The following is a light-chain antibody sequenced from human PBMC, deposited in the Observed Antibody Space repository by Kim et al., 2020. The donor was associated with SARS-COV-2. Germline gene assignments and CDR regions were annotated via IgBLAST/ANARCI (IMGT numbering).Light chain of an antibody. J-gene: IGLJ3*02. V-gene: IGLV1-44*01. Sequence: QSVLTQAPSASGTPGQRVSISCSGSSSNIGSYPVNWYQRFPGTAPKFLIYSNNQRPSGVPDRFSGSKSGTSASLAISGLQSEDEADYYCAAWDDSLNGPVFGGGTQLTVL. CDR2: SNN. CDR3: AAWDDSLNGPV. CDR1: SSNIGSYP.